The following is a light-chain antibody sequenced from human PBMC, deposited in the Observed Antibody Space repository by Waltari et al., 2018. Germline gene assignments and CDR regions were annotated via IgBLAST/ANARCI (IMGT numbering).Light chain of an antibody. V-gene: IGKV3-20*01. CDR2: GAS. Sequence: IVLTQSPGTLSLSPRDRASLSCTASQRLGKNYLAWYQHKPGQAPRLLIYGASSRVAGIPDRFSGSGSETDFTLTISRLEPEDFAVYYCQQYASSVLYTFGQGTKLEIK. CDR1: QRLGKNY. CDR3: QQYASSVLYT. J-gene: IGKJ2*01.